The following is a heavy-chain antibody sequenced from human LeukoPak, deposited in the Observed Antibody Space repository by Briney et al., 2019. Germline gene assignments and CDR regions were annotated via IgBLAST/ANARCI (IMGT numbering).Heavy chain of an antibody. CDR3: ARLGGYSSSWDQRRIIRGNWFDP. D-gene: IGHD6-13*01. Sequence: AGGSLRLSCAASGFTFSSYSMNWVRQAPGKGLEWVSYISSSSSTIYYADSVKGRFTISRDNAKNSLYLQMNSLRAEDTAVYYCARLGGYSSSWDQRRIIRGNWFDPWGQGTLVTVSS. J-gene: IGHJ5*02. V-gene: IGHV3-48*01. CDR1: GFTFSSYS. CDR2: ISSSSSTI.